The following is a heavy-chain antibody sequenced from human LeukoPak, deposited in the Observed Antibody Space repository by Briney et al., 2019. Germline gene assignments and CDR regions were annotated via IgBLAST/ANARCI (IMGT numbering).Heavy chain of an antibody. Sequence: PGGSLRLSCAASGFTFDDYGMSWVRQAPGKGLEWVSGINWNGGSTGYADSVKGRFTISRDNAKNSLYLQMNSLRAEDTALYYCARGGYCSSTSCSIYYYCYMDVWGKGTTVTVSS. CDR3: ARGGYCSSTSCSIYYYCYMDV. V-gene: IGHV3-20*04. CDR2: INWNGGST. CDR1: GFTFDDYG. J-gene: IGHJ6*03. D-gene: IGHD2-2*01.